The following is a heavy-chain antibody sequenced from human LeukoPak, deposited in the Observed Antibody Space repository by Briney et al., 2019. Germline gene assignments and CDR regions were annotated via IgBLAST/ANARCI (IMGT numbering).Heavy chain of an antibody. CDR2: ISGSGGST. V-gene: IGHV3-23*01. CDR3: ARVRRYGDYVLGWFDP. D-gene: IGHD4-17*01. Sequence: PGGSLRLSCAASGFTFNSYGMSWVRQAPGKGLEWVSAISGSGGSTYYADSVKGRFTISRDNAKNSLYLQMNSLRAEDTALYYCARVRRYGDYVLGWFDPWGQGTLVTVSS. J-gene: IGHJ5*02. CDR1: GFTFNSYG.